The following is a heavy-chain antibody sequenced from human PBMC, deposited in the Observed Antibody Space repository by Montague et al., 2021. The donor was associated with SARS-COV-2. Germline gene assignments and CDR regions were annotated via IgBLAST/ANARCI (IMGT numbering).Heavy chain of an antibody. D-gene: IGHD3-22*01. Sequence: TLSLTCTVSGGSFSSGGYYWSWIRQRPGKGLVWIGNINYSGSTNYNPSLKSRVTISVDTSKNQFSLKLSSVTAADTAVYYCARVEVSTMRVGVIAAFELWGQGTLVTVSS. V-gene: IGHV4-31*03. CDR3: ARVEVSTMRVGVIAAFEL. CDR2: INYSGST. J-gene: IGHJ4*02. CDR1: GGSFSSGGYY.